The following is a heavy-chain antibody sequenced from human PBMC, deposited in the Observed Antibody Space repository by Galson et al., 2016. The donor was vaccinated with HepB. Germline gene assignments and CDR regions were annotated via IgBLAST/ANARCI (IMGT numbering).Heavy chain of an antibody. J-gene: IGHJ4*02. D-gene: IGHD6-19*01. CDR3: ARDHTLGSGSDY. V-gene: IGHV1-18*01. CDR1: GYSFINYG. CDR2: ISAYNGDT. Sequence: SVKVSCKASGYSFINYGISWVRQAPGQGLEWMGWISAYNGDTNFAQKLQDRVTMTTDTPTSTAHMELRSLRSDDTAVYFCARDHTLGSGSDYWGQGTLVTVSS.